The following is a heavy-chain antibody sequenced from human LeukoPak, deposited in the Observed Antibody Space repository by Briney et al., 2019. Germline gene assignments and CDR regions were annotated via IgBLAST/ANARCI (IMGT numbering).Heavy chain of an antibody. J-gene: IGHJ4*02. CDR2: IDVGSYT. Sequence: GGSLRLSCAASGFTFSDYWMTWIRQAPGKGLEWVSSIDVGSYTYYADSVKGRFTISRDNAKTSLYLQMNSLRVEDTGVYYCASEGVVGGAAHFDYWGQGALVTVSS. CDR3: ASEGVVGGAAHFDY. V-gene: IGHV3-69-1*01. CDR1: GFTFSDYW. D-gene: IGHD1-26*01.